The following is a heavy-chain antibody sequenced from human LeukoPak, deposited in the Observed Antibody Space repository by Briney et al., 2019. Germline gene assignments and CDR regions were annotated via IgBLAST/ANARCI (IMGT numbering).Heavy chain of an antibody. CDR2: INPNSGGT. V-gene: IGHV1-2*02. Sequence: ASVKVSCEASGYSFSGYYMHWVRQAPGQGLERMGWINPNSGGTNYAQKFQGRVNMARDMSISTAYMELTNLTSDDTAVYYCARGRFNYFDSNGHDAFDLWGQGTMVTVSS. CDR3: ARGRFNYFDSNGHDAFDL. D-gene: IGHD3-22*01. J-gene: IGHJ3*01. CDR1: GYSFSGYY.